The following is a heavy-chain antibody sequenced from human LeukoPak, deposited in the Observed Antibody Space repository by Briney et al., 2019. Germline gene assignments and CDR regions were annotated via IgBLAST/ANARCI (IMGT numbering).Heavy chain of an antibody. J-gene: IGHJ6*02. D-gene: IGHD5-18*01. V-gene: IGHV4-31*03. CDR3: AREWIQQYGMDV. CDR2: IYYSGST. Sequence: SETLSLTCTVSGGSISSGGYYWSWIRQHPGKGLEGIGYIYYSGSTYYNPSLKSRVTISVDTSKNQFSLKLSSVTAADTAVYYCAREWIQQYGMDVWGQGTTVTVSS. CDR1: GGSISSGGYY.